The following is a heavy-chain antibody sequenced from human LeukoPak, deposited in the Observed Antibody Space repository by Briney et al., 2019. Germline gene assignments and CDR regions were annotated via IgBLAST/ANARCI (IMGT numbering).Heavy chain of an antibody. CDR3: ARGVLDY. CDR1: GGSFSGYY. Sequence: SETPSLTCAVYGGSFSGYYWSWIRQPPGKGLEWIGEINHSGSTNYNPSLKSRVTISVDTSKNQFSLKLSSVTAADTAVYYCARGVLDYWGQGTLVTVSS. CDR2: INHSGST. V-gene: IGHV4-34*01. J-gene: IGHJ4*02.